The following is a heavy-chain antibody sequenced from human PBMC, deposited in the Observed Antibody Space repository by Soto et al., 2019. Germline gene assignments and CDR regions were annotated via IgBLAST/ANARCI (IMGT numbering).Heavy chain of an antibody. CDR1: GGSISSSSYY. Sequence: QLQLQESGPGLVKPSETLSLTCTVSGGSISSSSYYWGWIRQPPGKGLEWMGSIYNSGSSYYNPSLKRRVPISVDTSTNQSSLKLSAVTAADTAVYSCARHLGDYPGFDYWGQGTLVTVSS. V-gene: IGHV4-39*01. D-gene: IGHD4-17*01. CDR3: ARHLGDYPGFDY. J-gene: IGHJ4*02. CDR2: IYNSGSS.